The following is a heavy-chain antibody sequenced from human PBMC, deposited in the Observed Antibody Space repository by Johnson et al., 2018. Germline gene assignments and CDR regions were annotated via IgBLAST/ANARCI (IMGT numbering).Heavy chain of an antibody. D-gene: IGHD2-8*01. CDR1: EFTFSSYW. CDR3: ARAPFGQYGYYYMDV. V-gene: IGHV3-74*03. CDR2: INTYGSTI. J-gene: IGHJ6*03. Sequence: EVQLVESGGGLVQPGGSLRLSCAASEFTFSSYWMHWVRQAPGKGLEWVSRINTYGSTITYAESVKGRFTISRDNAKNTLYLEMTSLRDEDTAVYYCARAPFGQYGYYYMDVWGKGTTVTVSS.